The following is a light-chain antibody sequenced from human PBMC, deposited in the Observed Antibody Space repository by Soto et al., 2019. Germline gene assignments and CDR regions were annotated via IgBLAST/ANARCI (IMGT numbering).Light chain of an antibody. J-gene: IGKJ1*01. CDR1: QAIRPD. V-gene: IGKV1-6*01. CDR3: LQEYNYPRT. CDR2: AAS. Sequence: AIQVTQSPSSLSASVGARVTITCRASQAIRPDLGWYTKTTGKAPKLLIFAASNLHSGVPSRVSGSGYGKDVTLTLNKLQAEDFATDECLQEYNYPRTFGQGTKVDIK.